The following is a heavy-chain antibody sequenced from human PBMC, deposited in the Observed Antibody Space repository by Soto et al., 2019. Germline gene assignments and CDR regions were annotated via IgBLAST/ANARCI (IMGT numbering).Heavy chain of an antibody. Sequence: QITLKESGPTLVEPTQTLTLTCSFSGFSLSNSGVGVGWFRQAPGKALECLGIIYWDNDRRYNPSLKDRLSITKXXSXNXXVVTMTYMEPVDTGTYYCAPRVSYSVSWDVGWFDSWGQGTPVTVS. CDR2: IYWDNDR. D-gene: IGHD3-10*01. J-gene: IGHJ5*01. CDR1: GFSLSNSGVG. CDR3: APRVSYSVSWDVGWFDS. V-gene: IGHV2-5*02.